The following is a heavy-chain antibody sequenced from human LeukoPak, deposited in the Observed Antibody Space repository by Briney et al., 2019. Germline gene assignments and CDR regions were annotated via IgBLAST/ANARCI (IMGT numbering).Heavy chain of an antibody. CDR3: AREGSRGIFAY. D-gene: IGHD3-10*01. Sequence: GGSLRLSCAASGFTFSDYYMSWIRQAPGKGLEWVSYISSSSSYTNYADSVKGRFTISRDNAKNSLYLQMNSLRAEDTAVYYCAREGSRGIFAYWGQGTLVTVSS. V-gene: IGHV3-11*06. CDR2: ISSSSSYT. J-gene: IGHJ4*02. CDR1: GFTFSDYY.